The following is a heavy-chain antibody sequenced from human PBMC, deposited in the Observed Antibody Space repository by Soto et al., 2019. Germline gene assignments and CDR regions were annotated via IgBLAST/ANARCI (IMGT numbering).Heavy chain of an antibody. D-gene: IGHD5-12*01. Sequence: QVQLVQSGAEVKKPGASVKVSCKASGYTFISYGISWVRQAPGQGLEWLGWISAYNGNTNYAQKFQGSVTMTTDTSVSTAYMELRSLRSDDTAVYYCARLDTVATDDYWGQGTLVTVSS. CDR1: GYTFISYG. J-gene: IGHJ4*02. V-gene: IGHV1-18*01. CDR2: ISAYNGNT. CDR3: ARLDTVATDDY.